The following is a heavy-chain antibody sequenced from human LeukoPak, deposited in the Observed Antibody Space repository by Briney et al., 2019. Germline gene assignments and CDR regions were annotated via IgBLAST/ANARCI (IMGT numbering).Heavy chain of an antibody. D-gene: IGHD4-11*01. CDR2: MNPNSGNT. J-gene: IGHJ4*02. CDR3: ARGYYSNIANWVY. Sequence: ASVKVSCKASGYTFNSYDINWVRQATGQGLEWMGWMNPNSGNTGYAQKFQGRVTMTRNTSISTAYMELSSLRSEDTAVYYCARGYYSNIANWVYWGQGTLVTVSS. CDR1: GYTFNSYD. V-gene: IGHV1-8*01.